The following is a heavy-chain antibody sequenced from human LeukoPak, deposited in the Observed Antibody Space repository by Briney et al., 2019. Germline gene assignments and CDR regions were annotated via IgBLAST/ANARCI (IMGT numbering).Heavy chain of an antibody. V-gene: IGHV3-48*03. J-gene: IGHJ4*02. CDR1: GFSFSSYE. Sequence: GGSLRLSCAASGFSFSSYEMNWVRQAPVKGLEWVSYISSSGTSIYYADFVKGRFTMSRDNSKNSLSLQMNSLRAEDSAMYYCARDMPKSGWFLGRDYFDYWGQGTLVTVSS. D-gene: IGHD6-19*01. CDR2: ISSSGTSI. CDR3: ARDMPKSGWFLGRDYFDY.